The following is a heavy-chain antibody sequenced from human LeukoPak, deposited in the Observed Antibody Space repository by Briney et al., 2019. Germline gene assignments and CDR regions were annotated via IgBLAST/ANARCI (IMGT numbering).Heavy chain of an antibody. CDR2: IRYDGSNK. CDR1: GFTFSTYA. J-gene: IGHJ6*03. V-gene: IGHV3-30*02. Sequence: GGSLRLSCAASGFTFSTYAMHWVRQAPGKGLEWVTFIRYDGSNKYYADSVKGRFTISRDNSKNTLYLQMNSLRPEDTAVYYCAKDSGDDDILTGRSSSPYYYYYYMDVWGKGTTVTISS. D-gene: IGHD3-9*01. CDR3: AKDSGDDDILTGRSSSPYYYYYYMDV.